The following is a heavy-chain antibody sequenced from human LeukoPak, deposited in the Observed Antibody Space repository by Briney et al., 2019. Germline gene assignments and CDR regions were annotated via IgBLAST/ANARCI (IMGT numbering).Heavy chain of an antibody. CDR3: ALGVAGRFAF. CDR1: GYSFTTYW. CDR2: IYPGDSDT. J-gene: IGHJ4*02. V-gene: IGHV5-51*01. D-gene: IGHD6-19*01. Sequence: GESLKISCKASGYSFTTYWIGWVRQMPGKGLEWMGSIYPGDSDTTYDPSFQGQVTISADKSISTAYLQWNSLKASDTAMYYCALGVAGRFAFWGQGTLVTVSP.